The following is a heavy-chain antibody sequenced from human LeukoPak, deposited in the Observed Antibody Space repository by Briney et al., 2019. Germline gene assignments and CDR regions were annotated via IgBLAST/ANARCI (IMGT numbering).Heavy chain of an antibody. J-gene: IGHJ4*02. CDR2: ITNDGSST. D-gene: IGHD4-17*01. CDR1: GLTFSSHW. Sequence: PGGSLRLSCAASGLTFSSHWMHWVRQAPGKGLVWVSRITNDGSSTTYADSVKGRFTISRDNAKNSLYLQMNSLRAEDTAVYYCAREGPSTTDYWGQGTLVTVSS. CDR3: AREGPSTTDY. V-gene: IGHV3-74*01.